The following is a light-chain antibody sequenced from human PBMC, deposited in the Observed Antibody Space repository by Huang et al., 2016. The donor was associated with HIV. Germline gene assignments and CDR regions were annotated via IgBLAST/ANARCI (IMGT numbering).Light chain of an antibody. V-gene: IGKV1-39*01. CDR2: GAS. CDR1: QTISNS. Sequence: DIQMTQSPSSLSASVGDRVTITCRANQTISNSLNWYQQKPGKAPKLLIYGASNLQSGVPSRFSGDGSGTNFTLTITSLQPEDFATYYCQQSYMTPRVTFGPGTKVDNK. CDR3: QQSYMTPRVT. J-gene: IGKJ3*01.